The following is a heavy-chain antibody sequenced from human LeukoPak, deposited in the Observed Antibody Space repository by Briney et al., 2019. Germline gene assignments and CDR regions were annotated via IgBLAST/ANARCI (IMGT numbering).Heavy chain of an antibody. CDR2: IYPADSDT. CDR1: GYTFTNYW. Sequence: GESLKISCKGSGYTFTNYWIGWVRQMPGKGLEYMGIIYPADSDTRYSPSFQGQVTISADKSISTAYLQWSSLKASDTAMYYCARPSGSYMDPFDYWGQGTLVTVSS. D-gene: IGHD1-26*01. V-gene: IGHV5-51*01. J-gene: IGHJ4*02. CDR3: ARPSGSYMDPFDY.